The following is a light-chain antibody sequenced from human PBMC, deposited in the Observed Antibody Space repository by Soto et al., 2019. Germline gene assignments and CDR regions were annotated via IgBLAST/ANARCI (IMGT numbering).Light chain of an antibody. J-gene: IGKJ1*01. V-gene: IGKV1-5*03. CDR3: QQYINRWT. CDR2: KAS. CDR1: QSISIW. Sequence: DIQMTQSPSTLSASVGDRVTITCRASQSISIWLAWYQQKPGKAPNLLIYKASSLESGVPSRFSGSVSGTVFTLTISSLQTDDFATYYCQQYINRWTFGQGTKVDIK.